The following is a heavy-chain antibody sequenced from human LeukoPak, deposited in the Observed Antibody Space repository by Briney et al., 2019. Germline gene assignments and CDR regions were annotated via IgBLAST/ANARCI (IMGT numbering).Heavy chain of an antibody. Sequence: SETLSLTCAVYGGSFSGYYWRWIRQPPGKGLEWIGEINHSGSTNYNPSLKSRVTISVDTSKNQFSLKLSSVTAADTAVYYCARGPYGDYPPYYFDYWGQGTLVTVSS. V-gene: IGHV4-34*01. D-gene: IGHD4-17*01. CDR3: ARGPYGDYPPYYFDY. CDR2: INHSGST. J-gene: IGHJ4*02. CDR1: GGSFSGYY.